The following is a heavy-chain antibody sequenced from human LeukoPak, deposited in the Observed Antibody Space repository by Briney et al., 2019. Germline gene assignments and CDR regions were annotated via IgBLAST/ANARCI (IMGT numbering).Heavy chain of an antibody. D-gene: IGHD6-13*01. CDR3: ARDLIAAAEVAY. CDR1: GGTFSSYA. CDR2: ISAYNGNT. V-gene: IGHV1-18*01. Sequence: ASVKVSCKASGGTFSSYAISWVQQAPGQGLEWMGWISAYNGNTNYAQKLQGRVTMTTDTSTSTAYMELRSLRSDDTAVYYCARDLIAAAEVAYWGQGTLVTVSS. J-gene: IGHJ4*02.